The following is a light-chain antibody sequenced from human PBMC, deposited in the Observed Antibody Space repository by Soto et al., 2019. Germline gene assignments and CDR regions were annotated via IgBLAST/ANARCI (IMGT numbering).Light chain of an antibody. CDR3: QHRYSWPLT. J-gene: IGKJ4*01. V-gene: IGKV3-11*01. Sequence: EIVLTQSPATLSLSLGERATLSCRASQSIGNSLAWYQQKPGQAPSLLISDASNRATGIPARFSGSGSGTDFSLTIISLEPEDFAVYYCQHRYSWPLTFGGGTKVEIK. CDR1: QSIGNS. CDR2: DAS.